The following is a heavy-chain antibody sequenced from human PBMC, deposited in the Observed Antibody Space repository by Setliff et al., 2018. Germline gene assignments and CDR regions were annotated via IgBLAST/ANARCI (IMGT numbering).Heavy chain of an antibody. CDR1: GASISSDY. CDR3: AKVPITKVYFYMDV. J-gene: IGHJ6*03. V-gene: IGHV4-4*08. CDR2: IETSGST. Sequence: SETLSLTCTVSGASISSDYWSWIRQSPGKGLEWIGYIETSGSTDYNPSLKSRVTISVDTSKNQLSLKLSSVTAADTAVYYCAKVPITKVYFYMDVWGKGTTVTVSS. D-gene: IGHD3-10*01.